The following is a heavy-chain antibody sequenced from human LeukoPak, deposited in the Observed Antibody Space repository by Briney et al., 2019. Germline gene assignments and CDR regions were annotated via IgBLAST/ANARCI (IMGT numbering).Heavy chain of an antibody. V-gene: IGHV4-61*02. CDR3: AREAVEPAAIFDY. D-gene: IGHD2-2*01. CDR1: GGSISSGSYY. Sequence: SETLSLTCTVSGGSISSGSYYWSWIRQPAGKGLEWIGRIYTSGSTNYNPSLKSRVTISVDTFKNQFSLKLSSVTAADTAVYYCAREAVEPAAIFDYWGQGTLVTVSS. J-gene: IGHJ4*02. CDR2: IYTSGST.